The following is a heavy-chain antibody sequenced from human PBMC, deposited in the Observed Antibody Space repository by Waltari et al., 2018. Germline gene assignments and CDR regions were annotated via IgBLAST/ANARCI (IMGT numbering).Heavy chain of an antibody. D-gene: IGHD1-20*01. CDR3: ARDGARANWKAGDAFDI. CDR1: GGSISRYY. J-gene: IGHJ3*02. CDR2: IDDSGST. V-gene: IGHV4-59*01. Sequence: QLQESGPGLVKPSETLSLTCTVSGGSISRYYWSWIRQPPGKGLEWIGHIDDSGSTNDNTNYTSRVTITVNTSKNQSFRKVSTVTGADTAVDYCARDGARANWKAGDAFDIWGQGTMVTVSS.